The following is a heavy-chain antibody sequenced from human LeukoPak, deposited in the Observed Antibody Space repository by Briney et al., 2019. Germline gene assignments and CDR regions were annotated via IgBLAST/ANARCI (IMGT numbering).Heavy chain of an antibody. V-gene: IGHV3-30*03. CDR2: ISLDGRDE. CDR1: GFTFSNYG. D-gene: IGHD2-15*01. Sequence: GRSLRLSCAVSGFTFSNYGMHCVRHGPGQGLEWVAAISLDGRDEFSADSVRARFTISRENSKNTLYMQMDTLRDEDTAVYYSIAVVAAKGFDYWGQGALVTVSS. J-gene: IGHJ4*02. CDR3: IAVVAAKGFDY.